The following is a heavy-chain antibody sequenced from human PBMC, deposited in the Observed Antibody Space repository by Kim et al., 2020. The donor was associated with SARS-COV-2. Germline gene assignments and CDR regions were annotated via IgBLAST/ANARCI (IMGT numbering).Heavy chain of an antibody. Sequence: GGSLRLSCAASGFTFSSYGMHWVRQAPGKGLEWVAVIWYDGSNKYYADSVKGRFTISRDNSKNTLYLQMNSLRAEDTAVYYCARDVGSIAVAGPGDYWGQGTLVTVSS. CDR1: GFTFSSYG. CDR3: ARDVGSIAVAGPGDY. V-gene: IGHV3-33*08. D-gene: IGHD6-19*01. J-gene: IGHJ4*02. CDR2: IWYDGSNK.